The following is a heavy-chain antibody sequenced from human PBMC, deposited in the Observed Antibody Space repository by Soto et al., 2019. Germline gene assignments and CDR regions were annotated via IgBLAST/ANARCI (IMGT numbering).Heavy chain of an antibody. D-gene: IGHD2-2*01. J-gene: IGHJ4*02. V-gene: IGHV3-74*03. CDR1: GCTFSSYW. CDR3: ARVETCSSTSCYSVFDY. CDR2: INSDGSST. Sequence: GGSLRLSCAASGCTFSSYWMHWVRQAPGKGLVWVSRINSDGSSTTYADSVKGRFTISRDNAKNTLYLQMNSLRAEDTAVYYCARVETCSSTSCYSVFDYWGQGTLVTVSS.